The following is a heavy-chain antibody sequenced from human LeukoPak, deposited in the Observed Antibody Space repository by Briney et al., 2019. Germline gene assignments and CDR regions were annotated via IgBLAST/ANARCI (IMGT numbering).Heavy chain of an antibody. CDR3: AKVSGYSYGLTAPLDY. Sequence: GGSLRLSCAASGFTFSGYAMSWVRQAPGKGLEWVSAISGSGGSTYYADSVKGRFTISRDNSKNTLYLQMNSLRAEDTAVYYCAKVSGYSYGLTAPLDYWGQGTLVTVSS. D-gene: IGHD5-18*01. V-gene: IGHV3-23*01. J-gene: IGHJ4*02. CDR1: GFTFSGYA. CDR2: ISGSGGST.